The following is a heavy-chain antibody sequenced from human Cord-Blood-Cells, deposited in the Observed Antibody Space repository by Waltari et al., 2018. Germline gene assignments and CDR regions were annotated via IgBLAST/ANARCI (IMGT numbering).Heavy chain of an antibody. J-gene: IGHJ4*02. D-gene: IGHD6-13*01. Sequence: QLQLQESGPGLVKPSETLSLTCTVSGCSISSSSYYWGWFRQPPGKGLEWIGSIYYSGSTYYNPSLKSRVTISVDTSKNQFSLKLSSVTAADTAVYYCAGHGRSSSQPIGYWGQGTLVTVSS. V-gene: IGHV4-39*01. CDR2: IYYSGST. CDR1: GCSISSSSYY. CDR3: AGHGRSSSQPIGY.